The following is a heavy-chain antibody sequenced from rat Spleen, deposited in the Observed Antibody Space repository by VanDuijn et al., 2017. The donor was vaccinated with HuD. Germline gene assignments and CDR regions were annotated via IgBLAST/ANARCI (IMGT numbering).Heavy chain of an antibody. CDR1: GFTFSDFF. CDR3: VRHGYTRYYFDY. CDR2: ISDDGTST. V-gene: IGHV5-29*01. J-gene: IGHJ2*01. D-gene: IGHD1-9*01. Sequence: EVQLVASDGGLVQPGMSLKLSCAASGFTFSDFFMAWVRQAPAQGLEWVATISDDGTSTYYRDSVKGRFTISRDNAKSTLCLQMDSLRSEDTASYYCVRHGYTRYYFDYWGQGVMVTVSS.